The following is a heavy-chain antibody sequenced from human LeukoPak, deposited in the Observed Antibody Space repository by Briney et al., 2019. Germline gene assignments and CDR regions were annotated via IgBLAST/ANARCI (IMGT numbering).Heavy chain of an antibody. D-gene: IGHD5-12*01. J-gene: IGHJ6*02. Sequence: ASVKVSCKASGYTFTGYYMHWVRQAPGQGLEWMGWINPNSGGTNYAQKFQGRVTMTRDTSISTAYMELSRLRSDDTAVYYCARDQDIVATIYYYYYYGMDVWGQGTTVTVSS. CDR2: INPNSGGT. V-gene: IGHV1-2*02. CDR1: GYTFTGYY. CDR3: ARDQDIVATIYYYYYYGMDV.